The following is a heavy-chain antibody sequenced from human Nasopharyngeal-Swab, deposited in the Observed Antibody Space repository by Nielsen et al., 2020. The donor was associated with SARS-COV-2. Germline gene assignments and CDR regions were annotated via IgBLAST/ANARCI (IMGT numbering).Heavy chain of an antibody. CDR3: ASVGALDY. CDR2: IYSGGST. CDR1: GFTFSSYD. D-gene: IGHD1-26*01. Sequence: GESLKISCAASGFTFSSYDMTWVRQAPGKGLEWVSVIYSGGSTYYADSVKGRFTISRDNSKNTLYLQMNSLRAEDTAVYYCASVGALDYWGQGTLVTVSS. V-gene: IGHV3-53*01. J-gene: IGHJ4*02.